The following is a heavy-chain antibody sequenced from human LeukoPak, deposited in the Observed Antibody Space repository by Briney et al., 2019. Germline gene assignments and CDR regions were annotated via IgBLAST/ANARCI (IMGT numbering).Heavy chain of an antibody. CDR1: GFTLSNYA. V-gene: IGHV3-30*04. J-gene: IGHJ4*02. Sequence: GGSLRLSCAASGFTLSNYAMHWVRQAPGKGLEWVALISYDGSVEKSAASVKGRFTISRDNSKNTLYLQMNSLRIEDTAVYYCARALGSSWDSSLDSWGQGTLVPVSS. D-gene: IGHD6-13*01. CDR3: ARALGSSWDSSLDS. CDR2: ISYDGSVE.